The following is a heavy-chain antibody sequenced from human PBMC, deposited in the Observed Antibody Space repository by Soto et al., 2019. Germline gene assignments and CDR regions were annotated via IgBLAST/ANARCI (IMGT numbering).Heavy chain of an antibody. D-gene: IGHD3-10*01. Sequence: QLQLQESGPGLVKPSETLSLTCTVSGGSISSSSYYWGWIRQPPGKGLEWIGSIYYSGSTYYNPSLKSRVTISVDTSKNQFSLKLSSVTAADTAVYYCARQSRTYYYGSGSYLGADYWGQGTLVTVSS. CDR2: IYYSGST. CDR1: GGSISSSSYY. CDR3: ARQSRTYYYGSGSYLGADY. V-gene: IGHV4-39*01. J-gene: IGHJ4*02.